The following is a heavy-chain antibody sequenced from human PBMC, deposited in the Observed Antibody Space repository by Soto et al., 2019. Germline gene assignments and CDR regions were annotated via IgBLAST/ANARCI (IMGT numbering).Heavy chain of an antibody. CDR1: GYTFATYG. J-gene: IGHJ4*02. Sequence: QVPLVQSGSEVKKPGASVKVSCKASGYTFATYGITWVRQAPGKGLEWVAWISVYSGNTNYAQKLQGRVTLTTDTFTSTAYLELTSLRSDDTAVYYCARARAEYSSSFSYYFDSWGQGTLVTVSS. CDR2: ISVYSGNT. V-gene: IGHV1-18*01. D-gene: IGHD6-6*01. CDR3: ARARAEYSSSFSYYFDS.